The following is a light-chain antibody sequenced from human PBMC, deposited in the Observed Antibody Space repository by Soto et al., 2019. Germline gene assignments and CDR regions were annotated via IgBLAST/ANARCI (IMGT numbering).Light chain of an antibody. CDR1: QVIGSS. J-gene: IGKJ5*01. V-gene: IGKV1-9*01. CDR3: QQLNSYPRT. Sequence: DIQLTQSPSFLSASVGDRVTITCRASQVIGSSLAWYQQKPGRAPQLLIYAASTLQSGVPSRFSGGGSGTEFTLTISSLQPEDFATYYCQQLNSYPRTFGQGTRLEIK. CDR2: AAS.